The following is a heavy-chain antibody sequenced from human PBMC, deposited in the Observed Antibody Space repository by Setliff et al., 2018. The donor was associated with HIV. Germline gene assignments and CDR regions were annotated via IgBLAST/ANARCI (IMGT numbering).Heavy chain of an antibody. Sequence: PGGSMRLSCAASGFIFNKFALHWVRQAPGKGLEWVASISGGGKSIYYADSVKGRFTISRDNAKNSLYLQMNSLRAEDTALYYCTKDSGDGYNYVAYYFDYWGQGTLVTVS. CDR2: ISGGGKSI. D-gene: IGHD1-1*01. CDR1: GFIFNKFA. J-gene: IGHJ4*02. V-gene: IGHV3-21*04. CDR3: TKDSGDGYNYVAYYFDY.